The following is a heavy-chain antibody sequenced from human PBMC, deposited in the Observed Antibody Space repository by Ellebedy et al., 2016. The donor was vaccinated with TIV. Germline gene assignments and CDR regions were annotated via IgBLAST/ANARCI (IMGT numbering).Heavy chain of an antibody. D-gene: IGHD3-10*01. CDR3: ARSPYGSPSDWFDP. Sequence: SGPTLVXPTQTLTLTCTFSGFSLSTSGVGVGWIRQPPGKALEWLALIYWNADKRYSPSLKSRLTITKDTSKNQVVLTMTNMDPVDTATYYCARSPYGSPSDWFDPWGQGTQVTVSS. CDR2: IYWNADK. V-gene: IGHV2-5*01. J-gene: IGHJ5*02. CDR1: GFSLSTSGVG.